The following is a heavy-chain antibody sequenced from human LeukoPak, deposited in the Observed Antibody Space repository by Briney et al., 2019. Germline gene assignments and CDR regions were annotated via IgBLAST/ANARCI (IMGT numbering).Heavy chain of an antibody. CDR1: GFTFSHHG. CDR3: TTLFGDNP. J-gene: IGHJ5*02. D-gene: IGHD2-21*01. Sequence: GGSLRLSCAASGFTFSHHGMHWVRQAPGKGLEWVGRIQSKTDGGTTEYAAPVKGRFTMSRDDSKNTVYLQMNSLKTEDTAVYYCTTLFGDNPWGQGTLVTVSS. CDR2: IQSKTDGGTT. V-gene: IGHV3-15*01.